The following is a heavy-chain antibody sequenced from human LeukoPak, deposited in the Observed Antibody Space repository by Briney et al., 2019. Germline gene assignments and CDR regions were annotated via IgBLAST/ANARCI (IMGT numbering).Heavy chain of an antibody. Sequence: GGSLRLSCAASGFSFSSYWMHWVRQAPGKGLVWVPRIDSDGSSTTYADSVKGRFTISRDNAKNTLYLQMNSLRADDTAVYYCARLGGSSPFDYWGQGTLVTVSS. CDR3: ARLGGSSPFDY. CDR2: IDSDGSST. V-gene: IGHV3-74*01. J-gene: IGHJ4*02. D-gene: IGHD6-6*01. CDR1: GFSFSSYW.